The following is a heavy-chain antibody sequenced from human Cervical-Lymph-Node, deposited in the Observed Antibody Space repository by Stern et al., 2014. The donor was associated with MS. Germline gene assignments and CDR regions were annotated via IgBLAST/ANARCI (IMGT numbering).Heavy chain of an antibody. Sequence: VQLVESGAEVKRPGSSVKVSCKASGGTFSGYAITWVRQAPGQGLEWMGGIVPIFGTSKYAQKFQGRVTITADKSTGTAYMELNSLKSNDTAVYYCVRGETPIPSYGMDVWGQGTTVTVSS. J-gene: IGHJ6*01. D-gene: IGHD3-16*01. CDR1: GGTFSGYA. CDR2: IVPIFGTS. CDR3: VRGETPIPSYGMDV. V-gene: IGHV1-69*06.